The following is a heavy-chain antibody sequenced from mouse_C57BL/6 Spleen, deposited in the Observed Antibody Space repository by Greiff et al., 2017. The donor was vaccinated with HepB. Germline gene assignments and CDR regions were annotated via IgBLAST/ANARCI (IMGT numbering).Heavy chain of an antibody. CDR3: AREGGDFSWFAY. D-gene: IGHD2-13*01. J-gene: IGHJ3*01. Sequence: QVQLQQSGPELVKPGASVKISCKASGYAFSSSWMNWVKQRPGKGLEWIGRIYPGDGDTNYNGKFKGKATLTADKSSSTAYMQLSSLTSEDSAVYFCAREGGDFSWFAYWGQGTLVTVSA. CDR1: GYAFSSSW. CDR2: IYPGDGDT. V-gene: IGHV1-82*01.